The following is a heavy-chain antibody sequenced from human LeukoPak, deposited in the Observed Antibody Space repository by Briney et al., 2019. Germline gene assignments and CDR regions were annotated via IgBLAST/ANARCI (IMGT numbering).Heavy chain of an antibody. J-gene: IGHJ4*02. CDR2: ISASGGST. CDR1: GFTFSSYA. Sequence: PGGSLRLSCAAPGFTFSSYAMSWVRQAPGKGLEWVSDISASGGSTYYADSVKGRFTISRDNSKNTLYLQMNSLRAEDTAVYYGAKKETTVTTFFENWGQGTLLTVSS. V-gene: IGHV3-23*01. CDR3: AKKETTVTTFFEN. D-gene: IGHD4-17*01.